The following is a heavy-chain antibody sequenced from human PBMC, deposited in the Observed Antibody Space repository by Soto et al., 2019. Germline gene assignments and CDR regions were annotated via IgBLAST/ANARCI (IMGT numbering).Heavy chain of an antibody. Sequence: ESGGGFVQPGGSLRLSCAASGFTFSSYAMSWVRQAPGKGLEWVSAISGSGGSTYYADSVKGRFTISRDNSKNTLYLQMNSLRAEDTAVYYCAKDARGGYCSSTSCPYYYYGMDVWGQGTTVTVSS. CDR2: ISGSGGST. V-gene: IGHV3-23*01. D-gene: IGHD2-2*01. CDR3: AKDARGGYCSSTSCPYYYYGMDV. J-gene: IGHJ6*02. CDR1: GFTFSSYA.